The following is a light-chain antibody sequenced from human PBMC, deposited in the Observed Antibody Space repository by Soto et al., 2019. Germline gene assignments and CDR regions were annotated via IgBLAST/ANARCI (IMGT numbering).Light chain of an antibody. Sequence: QSVLTQPASVSGSPGQSITISCTGTSSDVGGYNFVSWYQQNPGRAPRLIIFEVTHRPSGVSERFSGSKSGFTASLTISGLQAEDESHYYCSSFTSISTYVFGTGTKLTVL. CDR3: SSFTSISTYV. CDR2: EVT. J-gene: IGLJ1*01. V-gene: IGLV2-14*01. CDR1: SSDVGGYNF.